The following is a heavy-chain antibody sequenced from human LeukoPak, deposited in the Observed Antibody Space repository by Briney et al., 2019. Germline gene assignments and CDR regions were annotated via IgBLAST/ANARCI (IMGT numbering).Heavy chain of an antibody. J-gene: IGHJ4*02. V-gene: IGHV3-23*01. CDR3: ARHGRGVGATFNF. CDR2: VSDSGAYT. Sequence: GGSLRLSCAASGFTFGAYAMAWVRQAPGKGLEWVSGVSDSGAYTYYADSVKGRFTISRDNSKNTLFLQMNSLKADDTAVYYCARHGRGVGATFNFWGQGTLVTVSS. CDR1: GFTFGAYA. D-gene: IGHD1-26*01.